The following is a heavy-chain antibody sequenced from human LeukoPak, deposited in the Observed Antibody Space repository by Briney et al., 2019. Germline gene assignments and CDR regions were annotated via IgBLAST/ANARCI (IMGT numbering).Heavy chain of an antibody. D-gene: IGHD1-14*01. CDR3: AKPAKTDYADY. CDR1: GFKFSTYW. CDR2: IKQDGSDK. Sequence: PGGSLRLSCVASGFKFSTYWMSWVRQAPGKGLEWVANIKQDGSDKYYVDSVKGRFTSSRDNTKNSLYLQMNSLRAEDTALYYCAKPAKTDYADYWGQGTLVTVSS. V-gene: IGHV3-7*03. J-gene: IGHJ4*02.